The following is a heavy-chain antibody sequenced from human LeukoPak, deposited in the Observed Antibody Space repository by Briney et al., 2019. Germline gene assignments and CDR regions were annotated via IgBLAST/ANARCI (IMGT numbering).Heavy chain of an antibody. CDR2: INHSGST. D-gene: IGHD2-2*01. CDR1: GGSFSGYY. Sequence: SETLSLTCAVYGGSFSGYYWSWIRQPPGKGLEWIGEINHSGSTNYNPSLKSRVTISVDTSKNQFSLKLSSVTAADTAVYYCARGGVVVPAATAMDVWGKRTTVTVSS. J-gene: IGHJ6*04. V-gene: IGHV4-34*01. CDR3: ARGGVVVPAATAMDV.